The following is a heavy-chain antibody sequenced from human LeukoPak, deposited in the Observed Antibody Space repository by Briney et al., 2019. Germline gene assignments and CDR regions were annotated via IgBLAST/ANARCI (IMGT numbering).Heavy chain of an antibody. Sequence: GGSLRLSCVASGFSFSDSVIHWVRQAPGKELEWVAVISHDVKTTYYADSAKGRFTISRDNSRNTVFLQMNRLRPEDTAVYYCVKEAYYGWGSSPTFYFDYWGQGTRVTVSS. CDR3: VKEAYYGWGSSPTFYFDY. D-gene: IGHD3-10*01. CDR2: ISHDVKTT. CDR1: GFSFSDSV. V-gene: IGHV3-30*04. J-gene: IGHJ4*02.